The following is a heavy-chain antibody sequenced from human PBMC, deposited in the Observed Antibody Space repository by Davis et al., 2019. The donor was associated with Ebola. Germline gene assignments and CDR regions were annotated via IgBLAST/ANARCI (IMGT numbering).Heavy chain of an antibody. CDR2: IYPGDSDT. J-gene: IGHJ4*02. D-gene: IGHD5-18*01. CDR1: VYSFTSYL. Sequence: PGGSLRLSWKGSVYSFTSYLVGRLRQMPGKGLEWMGIIYPGDSDTRYSPSFQGQVTISADKSISTAYLQWSSLKASDTAMYYCARLPAGGHTYGNRFYFDYWGQGTLVTVSS. V-gene: IGHV5-51*01. CDR3: ARLPAGGHTYGNRFYFDY.